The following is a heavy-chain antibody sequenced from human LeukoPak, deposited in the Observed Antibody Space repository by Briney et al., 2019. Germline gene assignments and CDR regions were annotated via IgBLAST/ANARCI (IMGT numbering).Heavy chain of an antibody. CDR2: ISSSSSYI. CDR3: ARDCSGGSCYGNYYYGMDV. Sequence: GGSLRLSCAASGFTFSSYSMNWVRQAPGEGLEWVSSISSSSSYIYYADSVKGRFTISRDNAKNSLYLQMNSLRAEDTAVYYCARDCSGGSCYGNYYYGMDVWAKGPRSPSP. V-gene: IGHV3-21*01. CDR1: GFTFSSYS. J-gene: IGHJ6*02. D-gene: IGHD2-15*01.